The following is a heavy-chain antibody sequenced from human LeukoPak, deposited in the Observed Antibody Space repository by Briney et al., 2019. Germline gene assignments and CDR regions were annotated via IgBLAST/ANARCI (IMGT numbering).Heavy chain of an antibody. V-gene: IGHV4-34*01. Sequence: SETLSLTCAVYGGSFSGYYWSWIRQPPGKGLEWIGEINHSGSTNYNPSLKSRVTISVDTSKNQFSLKLSSVTAADTAVYYCARLARDSSGWYHYNVNYYYYYYMDVWGKGTTVTISS. CDR1: GGSFSGYY. CDR3: ARLARDSSGWYHYNVNYYYYYYMDV. D-gene: IGHD6-19*01. J-gene: IGHJ6*03. CDR2: INHSGST.